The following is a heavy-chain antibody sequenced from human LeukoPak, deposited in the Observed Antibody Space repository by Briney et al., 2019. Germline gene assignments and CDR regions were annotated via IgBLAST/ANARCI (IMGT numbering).Heavy chain of an antibody. Sequence: TSETLSLTCTVSGGSISNYYCSWIRQPPGEGLQWIGYMYSSGTTNYNPSLKSRVTISVDTSKNQFSLTLSSVTAADTAVYYCARATTYGDADYWGQGTLVTVSS. V-gene: IGHV4-59*01. D-gene: IGHD4-17*01. CDR2: MYSSGTT. J-gene: IGHJ4*02. CDR1: GGSISNYY. CDR3: ARATTYGDADY.